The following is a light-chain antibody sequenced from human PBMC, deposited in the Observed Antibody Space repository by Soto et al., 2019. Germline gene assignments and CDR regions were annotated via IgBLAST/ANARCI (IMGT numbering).Light chain of an antibody. CDR3: QHYNSYSEA. J-gene: IGKJ1*01. CDR1: QTISSW. Sequence: LQMTQSPSTLSGSVGDRVTITCRASQTISSWLAWYQQKPGKAPKLLIYKASTLKSRVPSRFSGSGSGTEFTLTISSLQPDDFATYYCQHYNSYSEAFGQGTKVDI. CDR2: KAS. V-gene: IGKV1-5*03.